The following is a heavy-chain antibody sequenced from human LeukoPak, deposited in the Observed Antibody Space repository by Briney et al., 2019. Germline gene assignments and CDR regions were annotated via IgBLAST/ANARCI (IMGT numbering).Heavy chain of an antibody. D-gene: IGHD6-13*01. Sequence: SETLSLTCTVSGGSISSYYWSWIRQPPGKGLEWIGYIYYSGSTNYNPSLKSRVTISVDTSKNQFSLKLSSVTAADTAAYYCARHSSSWYRTEYFQHWGQGTLVTVSS. V-gene: IGHV4-59*08. J-gene: IGHJ1*01. CDR1: GGSISSYY. CDR3: ARHSSSWYRTEYFQH. CDR2: IYYSGST.